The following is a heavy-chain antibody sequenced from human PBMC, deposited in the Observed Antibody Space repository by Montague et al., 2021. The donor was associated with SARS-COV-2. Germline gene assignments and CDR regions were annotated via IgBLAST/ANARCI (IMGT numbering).Heavy chain of an antibody. CDR2: IYHSGGT. V-gene: IGHV4-38-2*02. J-gene: IGHJ4*02. D-gene: IGHD3-10*01. Sequence: SETLSLTCSLSGYSISSGYYWGWIRQPPGKGLEWIGNIYHSGGTYYSPSLKSRVTVSVDTSKNQFSLRLSSVTAADTAVYYCVRDQNLSWFYYWGQGTLVSVSS. CDR3: VRDQNLSWFYY. CDR1: GYSISSGYY.